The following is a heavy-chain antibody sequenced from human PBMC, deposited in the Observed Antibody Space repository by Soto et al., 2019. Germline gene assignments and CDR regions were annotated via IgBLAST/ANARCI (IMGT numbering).Heavy chain of an antibody. CDR3: TTAPVRYYYYYMDV. Sequence: PGGSLRLSCAASGFTFSNAWMSWVRQAPGKGLEWVGRIKSKTDGGTTDYAAPVKGRFTISRDDSKNTLYLQMNSLKTEDTAVYYCTTAPVRYYYYYMDVWGKGTTVTVSS. CDR1: GFTFSNAW. CDR2: IKSKTDGGTT. V-gene: IGHV3-15*01. J-gene: IGHJ6*03. D-gene: IGHD1-1*01.